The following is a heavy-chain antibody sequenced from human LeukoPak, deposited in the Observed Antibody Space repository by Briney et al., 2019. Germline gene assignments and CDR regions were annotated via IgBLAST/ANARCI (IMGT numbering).Heavy chain of an antibody. Sequence: PSETLSLTCTVSGGSISSSSYYWGWIRQPPGKGLEWIGGIYYSGSTYYNPSLKSRVTISVDTSKNQFSLKLSSVTAADTAVYYCARQSYSGYDPISIDYWGQGTLVTVSS. D-gene: IGHD5-12*01. CDR3: ARQSYSGYDPISIDY. V-gene: IGHV4-39*01. J-gene: IGHJ4*02. CDR1: GGSISSSSYY. CDR2: IYYSGST.